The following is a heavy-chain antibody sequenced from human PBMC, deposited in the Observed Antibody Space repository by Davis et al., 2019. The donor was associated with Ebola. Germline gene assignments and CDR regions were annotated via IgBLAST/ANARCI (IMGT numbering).Heavy chain of an antibody. V-gene: IGHV1-46*01. J-gene: IGHJ4*02. CDR1: GYTFTSYY. Sequence: ASVKVSCKASGYTFTSYYMHWVRQAPGQGLEWMGMINPSGGSTTYAQKFQGRVTLTRDTSTSTVSMDLSSLRSEDTAVYYCARASYGSGTYYTTVHFDYWGQGTLVPVSS. D-gene: IGHD3-10*01. CDR3: ARASYGSGTYYTTVHFDY. CDR2: INPSGGST.